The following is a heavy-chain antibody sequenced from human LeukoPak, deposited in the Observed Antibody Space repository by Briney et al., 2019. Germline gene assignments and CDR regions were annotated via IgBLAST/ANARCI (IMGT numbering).Heavy chain of an antibody. CDR2: IYYSGNT. D-gene: IGHD1-26*01. CDR3: ARQSGGYYAPDY. V-gene: IGHV4-59*01. J-gene: IGHJ4*02. Sequence: SSETLSLTCTVSGGSISPYYWSWIRQPPGKRLEWIGYIYYSGNTNYNPSLKSRVTISVDTSKNQFSLKLRSVTAADTAVYYCARQSGGYYAPDYWGQGTLVTVSS. CDR1: GGSISPYY.